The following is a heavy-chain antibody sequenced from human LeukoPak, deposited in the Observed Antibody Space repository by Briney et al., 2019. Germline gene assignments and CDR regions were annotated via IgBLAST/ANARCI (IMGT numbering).Heavy chain of an antibody. J-gene: IGHJ4*02. CDR3: AVSLRSLVVVTAIPAAFDY. D-gene: IGHD2-21*02. V-gene: IGHV3-48*02. CDR1: GFTFSSYS. CDR2: ISSSSSTI. Sequence: PGGSLRLSCAASGFTFSSYSLNWVRRAPGKGLEWVSYISSSSSTIYYADSVKGRFTISRDNAKNSLYLQMNSLRDEDTAVYYCAVSLRSLVVVTAIPAAFDYWGQGTLVTVSS.